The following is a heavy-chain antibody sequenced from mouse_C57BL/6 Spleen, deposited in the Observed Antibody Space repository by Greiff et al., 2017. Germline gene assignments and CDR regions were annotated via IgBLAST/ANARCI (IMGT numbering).Heavy chain of an antibody. V-gene: IGHV1-26*01. J-gene: IGHJ1*03. D-gene: IGHD1-1*01. CDR3: ARCHYGCSYVFWYFDV. CDR2: INPNNGGT. Sequence: VQLQQSGPELVKPGASVKISCKASGYTFTDYYMNWVKQSHGKSLEWIGDINPNNGGTSYNQKFKGKATLTVDKSSSTAYMELRSLTSEDSAVYYCARCHYGCSYVFWYFDVWGTGTTVTVSS. CDR1: GYTFTDYY.